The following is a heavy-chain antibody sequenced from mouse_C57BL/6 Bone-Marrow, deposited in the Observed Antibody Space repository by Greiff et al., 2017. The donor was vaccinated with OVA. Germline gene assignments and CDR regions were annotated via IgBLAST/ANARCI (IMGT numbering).Heavy chain of an antibody. CDR3: ARGNDYDGWYFDV. CDR2: IDPSDSET. D-gene: IGHD2-4*01. J-gene: IGHJ1*03. Sequence: QVQLQQPGAELVRPGSSVKLSCKASGYTFTSYWMHWVKQRPIQGLEWIGNIDPSDSETHYNQKFKDKATWTVDKSSSTAYMQLSSLTSEDSAVYYCARGNDYDGWYFDVWGTGTTVTVSS. V-gene: IGHV1-52*01. CDR1: GYTFTSYW.